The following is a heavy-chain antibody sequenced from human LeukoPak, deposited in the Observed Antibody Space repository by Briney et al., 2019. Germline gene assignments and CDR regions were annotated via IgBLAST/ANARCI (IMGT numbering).Heavy chain of an antibody. CDR2: ISDDGSKK. V-gene: IGHV3-30-3*01. D-gene: IGHD2-2*01. Sequence: GGSLRLSCAASGFTFSSYSMHWVRQAPGKGLEWVAVISDDGSKKSYADSVKGRFTVSRDNSKNTLYLQMNSSRVEDTAVYYCAREGGYCSSTTCYFDSWGQGTLVPVSS. CDR3: AREGGYCSSTTCYFDS. CDR1: GFTFSSYS. J-gene: IGHJ4*02.